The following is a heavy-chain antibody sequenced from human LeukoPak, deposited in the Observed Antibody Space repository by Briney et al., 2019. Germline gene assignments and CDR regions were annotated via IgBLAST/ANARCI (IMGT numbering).Heavy chain of an antibody. CDR3: AKRGNTISFFDP. CDR1: GFTFSSYA. CDR2: LTGGGDFT. J-gene: IGHJ5*02. D-gene: IGHD1-1*01. V-gene: IGHV3-23*01. Sequence: GGSLRLSCAASGFTFSSYAMSWVRQAPGKGLEWVSGLTGGGDFTYYAESVKGRFTISRDNSKNTLYLEMNSLRADDTAVYYCAKRGNTISFFDPWGQGTLVTVSS.